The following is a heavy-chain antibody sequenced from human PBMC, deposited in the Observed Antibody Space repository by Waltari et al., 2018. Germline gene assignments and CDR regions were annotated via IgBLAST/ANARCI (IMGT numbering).Heavy chain of an antibody. Sequence: EVQLVESGGGLVQPGRSLRLSCAASGFTFDAYAMNWVRQPPGKGREGWSGISWKSGTVGDADSVKGRFTISRDNAKNYLYLQMNSLRAEDTALYYCAKGLIREYYYYGMDVWGQGTTVIVSS. D-gene: IGHD2-21*01. CDR3: AKGLIREYYYYGMDV. CDR2: ISWKSGTV. CDR1: GFTFDAYA. J-gene: IGHJ6*02. V-gene: IGHV3-9*01.